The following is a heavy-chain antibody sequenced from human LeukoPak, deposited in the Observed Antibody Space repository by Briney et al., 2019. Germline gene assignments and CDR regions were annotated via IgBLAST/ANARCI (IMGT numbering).Heavy chain of an antibody. CDR3: AREPVTYYYDEYYFDY. CDR2: IIPIFGTA. V-gene: IGHV1-69*13. Sequence: ASVKVSCKASGGTFSSYAISWVRQAPGQGLEWMGGIIPIFGTANYAQKFQGRVTITADESTSTAYMELSSLRSEDTAVYYCAREPVTYYYDEYYFDYWGQGTLVTVSS. J-gene: IGHJ4*02. CDR1: GGTFSSYA. D-gene: IGHD3-22*01.